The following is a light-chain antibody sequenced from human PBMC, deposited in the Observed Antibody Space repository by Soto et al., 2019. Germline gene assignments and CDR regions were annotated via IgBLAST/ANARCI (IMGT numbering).Light chain of an antibody. CDR1: QSIGSN. Sequence: EIVMTQSPATLSVSPGERATLSCRASQSIGSNLAWYQQKPGQAPRLLIYGASTWATGIPASFSGSGSGAEFTLTISSLQSEDFAVYYCQQYNDWPFTFGGGTKVDI. V-gene: IGKV3-15*01. CDR2: GAS. CDR3: QQYNDWPFT. J-gene: IGKJ4*01.